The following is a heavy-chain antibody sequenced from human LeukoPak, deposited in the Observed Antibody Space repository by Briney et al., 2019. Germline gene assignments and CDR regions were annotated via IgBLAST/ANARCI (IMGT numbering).Heavy chain of an antibody. Sequence: SETLSLTCAVYGRSFSGYYWSWVRQPPGKGLEWMGEVNHSGRTSYNPSLKSRVTISADTSKNQFSLRMTSLTAADTAVYYSARGIRGVIITTNYYNMDVWGPGTTVTVSS. D-gene: IGHD3-10*01. CDR1: GRSFSGYY. J-gene: IGHJ6*03. CDR3: ARGIRGVIITTNYYNMDV. V-gene: IGHV4-34*01. CDR2: VNHSGRT.